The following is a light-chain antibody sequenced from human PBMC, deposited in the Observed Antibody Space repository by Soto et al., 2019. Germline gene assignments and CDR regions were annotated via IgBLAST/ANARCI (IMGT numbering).Light chain of an antibody. J-gene: IGKJ1*01. CDR1: QSVSSN. V-gene: IGKV3-15*01. CDR3: QHYNNWPPET. Sequence: EIVLTPSPATLSVSKGERATLSCRASQSVSSNLAWYQQKPGQAPRLLIYGASTRATGIPARFSGSGSGTEFTLTISSLQSEDFAVYYCQHYNNWPPETFGQGTKVDSK. CDR2: GAS.